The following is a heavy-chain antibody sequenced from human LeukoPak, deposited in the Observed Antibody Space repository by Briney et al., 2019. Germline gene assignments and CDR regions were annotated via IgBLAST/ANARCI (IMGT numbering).Heavy chain of an antibody. CDR3: AKDMFSGWSSSGWFDP. V-gene: IGHV3-9*01. CDR1: GFTFDDYA. CDR2: ISWNSGSI. D-gene: IGHD6-19*01. Sequence: QPGGSLRLSCAASGFTFDDYAMHWVRQAPGKGLEWVSGISWNSGSIGYADSVKGRFTISRDNAKNSLYLQMNSLRAEDTALYYCAKDMFSGWSSSGWFDPWGQGTLVTVSS. J-gene: IGHJ5*02.